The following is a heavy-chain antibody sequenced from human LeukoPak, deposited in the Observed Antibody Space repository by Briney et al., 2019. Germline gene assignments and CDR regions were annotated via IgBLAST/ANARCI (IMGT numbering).Heavy chain of an antibody. CDR2: ISSDNAYI. CDR3: ATARVVSGRFGEVAS. V-gene: IGHV3-21*01. CDR1: GFTFSSYS. Sequence: PGGSLRLSCAASGFTFSSYSMNWVRQAPGKGLEWVSFISSDNAYIYYADSVKGRSTISRDNARNSLSLQMNSLRAEDTAIYYCATARVVSGRFGEVASWGQGTLVTVSS. D-gene: IGHD3-10*01. J-gene: IGHJ5*02.